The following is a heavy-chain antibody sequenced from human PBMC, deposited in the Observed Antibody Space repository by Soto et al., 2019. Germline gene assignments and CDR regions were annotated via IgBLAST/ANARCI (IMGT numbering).Heavy chain of an antibody. J-gene: IGHJ2*01. CDR1: GFTFSSYG. CDR3: ARDNIYGDYVWYFDL. D-gene: IGHD4-17*01. V-gene: IGHV3-33*01. Sequence: QVQLVESGGGVVQPGRSLRLSCAASGFTFSSYGMHWVRQAPGKGLEWVAVIWYDGSNKYYADSVKGRFTISRDNSKNTLYLQMNSLRAEDTAVYYCARDNIYGDYVWYFDLWGRGTLVTVSS. CDR2: IWYDGSNK.